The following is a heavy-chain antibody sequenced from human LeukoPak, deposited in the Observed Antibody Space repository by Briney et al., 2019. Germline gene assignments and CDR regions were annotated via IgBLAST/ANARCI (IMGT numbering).Heavy chain of an antibody. V-gene: IGHV5-51*01. Sequence: GESLQISCQGSGSPFTSYWIGWVRQMPGKGLEWMGIIYPGDSDTRYSPSFQGQVTISADRSISTAYLQWSSLKASDTAIYYCARSIKGFYYYYYMDVWGKGTTVTVSS. J-gene: IGHJ6*03. CDR1: GSPFTSYW. CDR3: ARSIKGFYYYYYMDV. CDR2: IYPGDSDT.